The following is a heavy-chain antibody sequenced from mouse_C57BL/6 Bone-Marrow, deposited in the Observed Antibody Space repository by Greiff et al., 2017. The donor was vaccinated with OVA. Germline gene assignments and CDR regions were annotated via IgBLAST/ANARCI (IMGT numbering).Heavy chain of an antibody. CDR1: GFTFSSYG. V-gene: IGHV5-6*01. D-gene: IGHD1-1*01. Sequence: EVQRVESGGDLVKPGGSLKLSCAASGFTFSSYGMSWVRQTPDKRLEWVATISSGGSYTYYPDSVKGRFTISRDNAKNTLYLQMSSLKSEDTAMYYCARHIPHYYGSSYGAMDYWGQGTSVTVSS. CDR2: ISSGGSYT. J-gene: IGHJ4*01. CDR3: ARHIPHYYGSSYGAMDY.